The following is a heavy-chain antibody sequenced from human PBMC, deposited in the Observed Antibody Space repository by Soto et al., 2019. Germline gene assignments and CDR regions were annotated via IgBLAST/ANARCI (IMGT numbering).Heavy chain of an antibody. CDR3: ARSTSSTLNYYYGMDV. V-gene: IGHV3-30*03. D-gene: IGHD6-6*01. CDR2: ISYDGTDK. Sequence: QVHLVESGGGVVQPGRSLRLSCAASGFTFSSYGMHWVRQAPGKGLEWVAVISYDGTDKYYTDSVKGRFTIARDNSKNILYLQMSSLTIEDTTVFYCARSTSSTLNYYYGMDVWGQGTTVTVSS. CDR1: GFTFSSYG. J-gene: IGHJ6*02.